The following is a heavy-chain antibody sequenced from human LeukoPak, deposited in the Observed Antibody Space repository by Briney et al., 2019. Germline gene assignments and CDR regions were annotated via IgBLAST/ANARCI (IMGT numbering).Heavy chain of an antibody. CDR3: ARDHGGGY. CDR1: DLTFISNG. V-gene: IGHV3-7*01. J-gene: IGHJ4*02. Sequence: PGGSLKPSCAASDLTFISNGWSWFRKAPGKGLEWVANIKQDGSEKYYVDSVKGRFTISRDNAKNSLYLQMNSLRAEDTAVYYCARDHGGGYWGQGTLVTVSS. CDR2: IKQDGSEK.